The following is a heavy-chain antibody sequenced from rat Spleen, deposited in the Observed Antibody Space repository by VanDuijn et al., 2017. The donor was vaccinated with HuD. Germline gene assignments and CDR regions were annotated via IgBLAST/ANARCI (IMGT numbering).Heavy chain of an antibody. J-gene: IGHJ3*01. Sequence: QVQLKESGPGLVQPSQTLSLTCTVSGFSLTSSHVSWVRQPTGKGLEWMGVIWTGGTTAYSSALNSRLSISRDTSKSQVFLKMNSLQTEDTAIYFCTSGGGFAYWGQGTLVTVSS. D-gene: IGHD1-11*01. CDR2: IWTGGTT. V-gene: IGHV2-43*01. CDR3: TSGGGFAY. CDR1: GFSLTSSH.